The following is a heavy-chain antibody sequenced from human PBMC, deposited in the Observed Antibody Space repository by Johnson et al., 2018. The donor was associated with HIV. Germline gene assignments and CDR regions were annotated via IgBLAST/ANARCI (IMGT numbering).Heavy chain of an antibody. CDR1: GFTFSSYA. J-gene: IGHJ3*02. D-gene: IGHD2/OR15-2a*01. CDR3: AKDLSYPKTRAFDI. CDR2: IQYDGTNK. V-gene: IGHV3-30*02. Sequence: QVQLVESGGGVVQPGRSLRLSCAASGFTFSSYAMHWVRQAPGNGLEWVTFIQYDGTNKYYADSVKGRFTISRDNSKNTLYLQMYSLRAEDTAVYYCAKDLSYPKTRAFDIWGQGTMVTVSS.